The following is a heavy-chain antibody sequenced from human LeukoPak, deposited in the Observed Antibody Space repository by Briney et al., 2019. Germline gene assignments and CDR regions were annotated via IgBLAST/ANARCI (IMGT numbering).Heavy chain of an antibody. V-gene: IGHV3-74*01. D-gene: IGHD1-14*01. CDR2: IKSDGSST. J-gene: IGHJ3*02. Sequence: GGSLRLSSAASGFTFSNYWMHWVRQAPGKGLVWVSRIKSDGSSTNYADSVKGRFTISRDNAKNTLYLQMNSLRAEDTAMYYCTRIWEGGNRAFDIWGQGTMATVSS. CDR3: TRIWEGGNRAFDI. CDR1: GFTFSNYW.